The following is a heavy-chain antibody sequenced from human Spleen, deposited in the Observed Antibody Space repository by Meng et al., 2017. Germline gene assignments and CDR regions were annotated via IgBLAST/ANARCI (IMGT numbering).Heavy chain of an antibody. D-gene: IGHD3-10*01. J-gene: IGHJ4*02. CDR2: ISSGGST. CDR1: GFTVAVNY. CDR3: AILWFGEREPDS. Sequence: GPLGVTGGGLIHPGGSMRLSCAVSGFTVAVNYMSWVRQAPGKGLEWVSVISSGGSTYYADSVKGRFTISRDTSTNTLYLQMNSLRGEDTALYYCAILWFGEREPDSWGQGTLVTVSS. V-gene: IGHV3-53*02.